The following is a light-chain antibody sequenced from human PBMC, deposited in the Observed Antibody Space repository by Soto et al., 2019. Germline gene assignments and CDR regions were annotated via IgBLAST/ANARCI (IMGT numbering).Light chain of an antibody. J-gene: IGKJ2*01. CDR2: ATS. CDR1: QSVSSN. Sequence: EIVMTQSPATLSVSPGERATLSCRASQSVSSNLAWYQQKPGQAPRLLIYATSTRATGVPARFSGSGSGTEFALTISSLQSEDFAFCYCQQYNDWPYTFGQGTKLEI. V-gene: IGKV3-15*01. CDR3: QQYNDWPYT.